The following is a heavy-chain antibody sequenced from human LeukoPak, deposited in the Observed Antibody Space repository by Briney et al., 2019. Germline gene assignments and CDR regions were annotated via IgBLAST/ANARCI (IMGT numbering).Heavy chain of an antibody. D-gene: IGHD5-24*01. CDR3: ARRSRDGWYFDY. CDR1: GFTFSSYE. J-gene: IGHJ4*02. CDR2: ISSSGSTI. Sequence: GGSLRLSCAASGFTFSSYEMNWVRQAPGKGLEWVSYISSSGSTIYYADSVKGRFTISRDNSKNTLYLQMNSLRTEDTAVYYCARRSRDGWYFDYWGQGTLVTVSS. V-gene: IGHV3-48*03.